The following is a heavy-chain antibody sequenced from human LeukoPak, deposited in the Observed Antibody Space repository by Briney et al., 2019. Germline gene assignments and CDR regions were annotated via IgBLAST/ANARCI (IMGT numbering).Heavy chain of an antibody. V-gene: IGHV3-7*01. CDR1: GFTFSSYW. CDR2: IKEDGSEK. J-gene: IGHJ4*02. Sequence: PGGSLRLSCAASGFTFSSYWMTWVRQAPGKGLEWVANIKEDGSEKYYVDSVKGRFTISRDNAKNSLYLQMNSLTADDTAVYFCARNYFDYWGQGTLVTVSS. CDR3: ARNYFDY.